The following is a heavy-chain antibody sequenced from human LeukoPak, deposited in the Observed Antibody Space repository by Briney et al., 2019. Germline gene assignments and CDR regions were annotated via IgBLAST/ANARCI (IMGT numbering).Heavy chain of an antibody. CDR1: GFTFSSYA. CDR3: AKAGVLLWLGEPPPRFDY. J-gene: IGHJ4*02. CDR2: IRYDGSNK. D-gene: IGHD3-10*01. V-gene: IGHV3-30*02. Sequence: PGGSLRLSCAASGFTFSSYAMSWVRQAPGKGLEWVAFIRYDGSNKYYADSVKGRFTISRDNSKNTLYLQMNSLRAEDTAVYYCAKAGVLLWLGEPPPRFDYWGQGTLVTVSS.